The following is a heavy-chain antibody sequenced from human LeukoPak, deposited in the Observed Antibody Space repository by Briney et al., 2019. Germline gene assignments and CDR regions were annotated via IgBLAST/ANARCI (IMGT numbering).Heavy chain of an antibody. J-gene: IGHJ4*02. V-gene: IGHV1-18*01. CDR2: IYPYNGNT. CDR1: GYTFTTYG. Sequence: ASVKVSCKASGYTFTTYGISWVRQAPGQGLEWMGWIYPYNGNTNYAQNFQGRVTMTTETSTSTAYMELRSLRSDDTAVYYCAREWPIRRDSSDDFYDYWGQGTLVTVSS. D-gene: IGHD3-22*01. CDR3: AREWPIRRDSSDDFYDY.